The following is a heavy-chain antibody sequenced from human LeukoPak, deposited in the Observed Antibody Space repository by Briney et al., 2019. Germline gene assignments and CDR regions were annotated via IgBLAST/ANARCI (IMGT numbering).Heavy chain of an antibody. V-gene: IGHV3-30*02. CDR3: ASDSSSYYYYYMDV. D-gene: IGHD6-6*01. CDR1: GFTFSSYG. J-gene: IGHJ6*03. CDR2: IRYDGSNK. Sequence: GGSLRLSCAASGFTFSSYGMHWVRQAPGKGLEWVAFIRYDGSNKYYADSVKGRFTISRDNSKNTLYLQMNSLRAEDTAVYYCASDSSSYYYYYMDVWGKGTTVTVSS.